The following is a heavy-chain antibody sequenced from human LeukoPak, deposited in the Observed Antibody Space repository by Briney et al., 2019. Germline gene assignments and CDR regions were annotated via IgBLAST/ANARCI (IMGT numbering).Heavy chain of an antibody. J-gene: IGHJ3*02. CDR3: AKGVNGYVFSAFDI. CDR2: ISGSGGST. CDR1: GFTFSSYA. D-gene: IGHD3-16*01. Sequence: GGSLRLSCAASGFTFSSYAMSWVRQAPGKGLEWVSAISGSGGSTYYADSVKGRFTISRDNSKNTLYLQMNSLRAEDTAVYYRAKGVNGYVFSAFDIWGQGTMVTVSA. V-gene: IGHV3-23*01.